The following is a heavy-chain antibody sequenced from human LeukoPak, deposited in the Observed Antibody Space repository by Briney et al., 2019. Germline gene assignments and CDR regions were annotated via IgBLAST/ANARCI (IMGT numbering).Heavy chain of an antibody. CDR3: ARDPPALEDFDY. V-gene: IGHV3-48*04. Sequence: GGSLRLSCTASGFTFSSYNMNWVRQAPGKGLEWVSYISGRGNTIKYADSVKGRFTISRDNGKNSLYLHMSSLRAEDTAVYYCARDPPALEDFDYWGQGTQVTVSS. CDR2: ISGRGNTI. J-gene: IGHJ4*02. CDR1: GFTFSSYN.